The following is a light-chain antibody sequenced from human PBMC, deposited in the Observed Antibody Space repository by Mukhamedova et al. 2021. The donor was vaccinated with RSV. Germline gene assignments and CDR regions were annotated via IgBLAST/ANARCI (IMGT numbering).Light chain of an antibody. V-gene: IGKV1-13*02. CDR3: QQFNSDPT. Sequence: WYQRRVHGRPPKLLIYDASTLQSGVPSRFSGSGSGTDFTLTISSLQPEDFATYYCQQFNSDPTCGKGKRLDSK. J-gene: IGKJ5*01. CDR2: DAS.